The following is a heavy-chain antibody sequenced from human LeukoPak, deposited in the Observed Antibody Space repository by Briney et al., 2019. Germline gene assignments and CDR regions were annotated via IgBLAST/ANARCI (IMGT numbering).Heavy chain of an antibody. V-gene: IGHV1-69*13. J-gene: IGHJ4*02. Sequence: SVKGSCKASGGTFSSYAISWVRHAPGQGLEWMGGIIPIFGTANYAQKFQGRVTITPDESTSTAYMELSSLRSEDTAVYYCARGVLRYFDWLLRSLDYWGQGTLVTVSS. D-gene: IGHD3-9*01. CDR3: ARGVLRYFDWLLRSLDY. CDR1: GGTFSSYA. CDR2: IIPIFGTA.